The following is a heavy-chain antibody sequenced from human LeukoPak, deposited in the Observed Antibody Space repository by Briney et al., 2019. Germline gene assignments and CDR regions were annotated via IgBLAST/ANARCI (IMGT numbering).Heavy chain of an antibody. Sequence: GGSLRLSCAASGFTLASFAMSWVRQAPGKGLEWVSAISGGDGSTYYTDSVKGRFTISTDNSKNMLYLQMNSLRPEDTAVYYCAKENSGTYLYYFDYWGQGTLVTVSS. CDR1: GFTLASFA. V-gene: IGHV3-23*01. CDR2: ISGGDGST. J-gene: IGHJ4*02. CDR3: AKENSGTYLYYFDY. D-gene: IGHD1-26*01.